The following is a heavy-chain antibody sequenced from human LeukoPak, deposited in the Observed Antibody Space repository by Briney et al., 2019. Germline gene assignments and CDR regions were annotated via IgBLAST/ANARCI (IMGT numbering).Heavy chain of an antibody. CDR2: ISKDGTTL. CDR3: TSATFEVGGAVDY. J-gene: IGHJ4*02. Sequence: PGRSLRLSCAASGFTFSRCTMHWVRQAPGKGLEWVALISKDGTTLNYAASVKGRFTISRDNSNNMLYLQMNSLRTEDTAVYYCTSATFEVGGAVDYWGQGTLVTVSS. V-gene: IGHV3-30-3*01. CDR1: GFTFSRCT. D-gene: IGHD3-3*01.